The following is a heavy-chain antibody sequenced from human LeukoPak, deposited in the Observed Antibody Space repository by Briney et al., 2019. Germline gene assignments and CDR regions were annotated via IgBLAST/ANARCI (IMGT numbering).Heavy chain of an antibody. V-gene: IGHV3-74*01. CDR2: INPDGTRT. Sequence: GGSLRLSCGGSGFTFSTYWFHWVRQAPGKGLVWVSRINPDGTRTDYADSGRGRFTISRDNAKNTLYLQMNSLRAEDTAVYYCARARGYDTPIFDYWGQGTLVTVSS. CDR3: ARARGYDTPIFDY. J-gene: IGHJ4*02. CDR1: GFTFSTYW. D-gene: IGHD5-12*01.